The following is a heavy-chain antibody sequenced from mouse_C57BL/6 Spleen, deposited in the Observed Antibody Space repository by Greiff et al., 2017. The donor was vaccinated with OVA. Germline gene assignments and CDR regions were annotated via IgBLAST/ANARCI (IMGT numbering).Heavy chain of an antibody. CDR3: ARDEAITTVVEGWYFDV. CDR1: GFTFSSYA. Sequence: EVQLVESGGGLVKPGGSLKLSCAASGFTFSSYAMSWVRQTPEKRLEWVATISDGGSYTYYPDNVKGRFPISRDNAKNNLYLQMSHLKSEDTAMYYCARDEAITTVVEGWYFDVWGTGTTVTVSS. CDR2: ISDGGSYT. D-gene: IGHD1-1*01. V-gene: IGHV5-4*01. J-gene: IGHJ1*03.